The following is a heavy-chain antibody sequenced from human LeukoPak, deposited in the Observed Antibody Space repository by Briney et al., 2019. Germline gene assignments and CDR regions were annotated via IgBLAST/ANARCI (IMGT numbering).Heavy chain of an antibody. V-gene: IGHV3-48*03. J-gene: IGHJ4*02. CDR2: ISSSGCTI. CDR1: GFTFSSYE. D-gene: IGHD2-15*01. Sequence: SGGSLRLSCAASGFTFSSYEMNWVRQAPGKGLEWVSYISSSGCTIYYADSVKGRFTISRDNAKNSLYLQMNSLRAEDTAVYYCARVGPAGCSGGSCYSYFFDYWGQGTLVTVSS. CDR3: ARVGPAGCSGGSCYSYFFDY.